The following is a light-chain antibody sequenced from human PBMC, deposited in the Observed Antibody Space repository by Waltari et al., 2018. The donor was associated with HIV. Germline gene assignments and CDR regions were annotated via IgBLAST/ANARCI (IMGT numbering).Light chain of an antibody. CDR2: DAS. V-gene: IGKV3D-15*01. CDR1: QSVSTS. Sequence: EIVMTQSPGPLSVSPGEGASLSCRASQSVSTSLAWYQQKPGQTPTLIVYDASTRATGVPDRFSGGGSGTDFTLTISSLQSEDFAVYYCQQYKNWPLTFGGGTKVEIK. J-gene: IGKJ4*01. CDR3: QQYKNWPLT.